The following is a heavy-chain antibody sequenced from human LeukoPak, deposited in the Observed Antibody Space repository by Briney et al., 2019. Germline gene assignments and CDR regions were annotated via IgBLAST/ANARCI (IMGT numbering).Heavy chain of an antibody. D-gene: IGHD3-16*01. J-gene: IGHJ4*02. V-gene: IGHV4-39*07. CDR2: IYYSGST. Sequence: PSETLSLTCTVSGGSISSSSYYWGWIRQPPGKGLEWIGSIYYSGSTYYNPSLKSRVTMSVDTSKNQFSLKLSSVTAADTAVYYCARDDRGAPDYWGQGTLVTVSS. CDR1: GGSISSSSYY. CDR3: ARDDRGAPDY.